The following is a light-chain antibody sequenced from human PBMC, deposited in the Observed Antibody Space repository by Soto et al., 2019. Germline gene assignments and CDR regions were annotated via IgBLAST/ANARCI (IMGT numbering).Light chain of an antibody. J-gene: IGKJ1*01. V-gene: IGKV1-39*02. Sequence: DIQLTQSPSFLSASVGDRVTITCRASQSISSYLNWYQQKPGKAPKLLIYAASSLQSGVSSRFSGSGSGTDFNLTISRLQTEDFATYFCLQEHTSPLTFGQGTKVDI. CDR1: QSISSY. CDR3: LQEHTSPLT. CDR2: AAS.